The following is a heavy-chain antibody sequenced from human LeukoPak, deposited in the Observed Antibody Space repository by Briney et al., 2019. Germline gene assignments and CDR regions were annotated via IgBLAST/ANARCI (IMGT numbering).Heavy chain of an antibody. V-gene: IGHV4-4*07. Sequence: PSETLSLTCTVSGGSISSYYWSWIRQPAGKGLEWIGRIYTSGSTNYNPSLKSRVTISVDTSKNQFSLKLSSVTAADTAVYYCARDSRDDILTGYWFDPWGQGTLVTVSS. D-gene: IGHD3-9*01. CDR3: ARDSRDDILTGYWFDP. J-gene: IGHJ5*02. CDR1: GGSISSYY. CDR2: IYTSGST.